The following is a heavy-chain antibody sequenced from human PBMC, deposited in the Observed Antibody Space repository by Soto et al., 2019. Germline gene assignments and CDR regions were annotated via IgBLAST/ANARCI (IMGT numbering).Heavy chain of an antibody. CDR3: AKERSGGIVVVVAATLDY. V-gene: IGHV3-23*01. D-gene: IGHD2-15*01. Sequence: GGSLRLSCAASGFTFSSYAMSWVRQAPGKGLEWVSAISGSGGSTYYADSVKGRFTISRDNSKNTLYLQMNSLRAEDTAVYYCAKERSGGIVVVVAATLDYWGQGTLVTVSS. CDR2: ISGSGGST. CDR1: GFTFSSYA. J-gene: IGHJ4*02.